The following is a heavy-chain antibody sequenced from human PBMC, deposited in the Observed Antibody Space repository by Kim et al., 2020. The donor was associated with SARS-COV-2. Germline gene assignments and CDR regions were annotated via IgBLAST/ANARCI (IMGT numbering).Heavy chain of an antibody. D-gene: IGHD3-10*01. Sequence: ANSVKGRLTISTDKSKNTRYLQMNNLRGEDMAVYYCAKGSGFDYYSGMDVWGQGTTVTVSS. J-gene: IGHJ6*02. V-gene: IGHV3-23*01. CDR3: AKGSGFDYYSGMDV.